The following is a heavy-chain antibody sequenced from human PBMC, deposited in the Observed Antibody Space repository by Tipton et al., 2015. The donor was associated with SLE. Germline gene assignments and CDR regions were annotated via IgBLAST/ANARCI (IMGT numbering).Heavy chain of an antibody. Sequence: TLSLTCTVSGGSISSGSYYWSWIRQPAGKGLEWIGYIYHSGSTYYNPSLKSRVTISVDRSKNQFSLKLSSVTAADTAVYYCARGGNPEFDYWGQGTLVTVSS. CDR2: IYHSGST. CDR1: GGSISSGSYY. D-gene: IGHD4-23*01. V-gene: IGHV4-30-2*01. CDR3: ARGGNPEFDY. J-gene: IGHJ4*02.